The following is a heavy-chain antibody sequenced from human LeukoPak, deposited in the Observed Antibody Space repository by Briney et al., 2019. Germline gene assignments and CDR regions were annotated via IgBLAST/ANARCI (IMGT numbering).Heavy chain of an antibody. CDR3: ARYSGYDYALDY. Sequence: SETLSLTCTVSGGSISSGGYYWSWIRQHPGQGLEWIGYIYYSGSTYYNPSLKSRVTISVDTSKNQFSLKLSSVTAADTAVYYCARYSGYDYALDYWGQGTLVTVSS. D-gene: IGHD5-12*01. J-gene: IGHJ4*02. V-gene: IGHV4-31*03. CDR1: GGSISSGGYY. CDR2: IYYSGST.